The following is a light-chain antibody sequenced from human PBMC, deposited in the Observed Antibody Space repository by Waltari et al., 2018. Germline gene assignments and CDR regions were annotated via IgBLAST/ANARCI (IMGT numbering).Light chain of an antibody. CDR2: GAS. CDR3: QKYNIAPRT. J-gene: IGKJ1*01. V-gene: IGKV1-27*01. Sequence: DIQLTQSPSSLSASAGARLTITCRASQGVGDSVAWYQQKPGKPPTLLIYGASTLHSGVPSRFSGSGSETDFTLTISSLQPEDVATYYCQKYNIAPRTFGPGTKVEIK. CDR1: QGVGDS.